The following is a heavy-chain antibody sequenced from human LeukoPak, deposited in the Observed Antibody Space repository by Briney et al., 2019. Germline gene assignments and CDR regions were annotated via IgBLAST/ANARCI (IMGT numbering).Heavy chain of an antibody. Sequence: PSETLSLTCAVYGGSFSGYYWSWIRQPPGKGLEWIGEINHSGSTNYNPSLKSRVTISVDTSKNQFSLKLSSVTAADTAVYYCARLRISTSCYSCYYYYMDVWGKGTTVTVSS. CDR2: INHSGST. CDR1: GGSFSGYY. CDR3: ARLRISTSCYSCYYYYMDV. D-gene: IGHD2-2*01. V-gene: IGHV4-34*01. J-gene: IGHJ6*03.